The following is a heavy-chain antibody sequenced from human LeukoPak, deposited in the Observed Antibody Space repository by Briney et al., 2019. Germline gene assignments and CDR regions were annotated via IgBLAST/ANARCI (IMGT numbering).Heavy chain of an antibody. J-gene: IGHJ3*02. D-gene: IGHD5-24*01. CDR3: ARDRVEMATKDAFDT. CDR1: GGTFSSYA. Sequence: SVKVSCKASGGTFSSYAISWVRQAPGQGLEWMGRIIPILGIANYAQKFQGRVTITADKSTSTAYMELSSLRSEDTAVYYCARDRVEMATKDAFDTWGQGTMVTVSS. V-gene: IGHV1-69*04. CDR2: IIPILGIA.